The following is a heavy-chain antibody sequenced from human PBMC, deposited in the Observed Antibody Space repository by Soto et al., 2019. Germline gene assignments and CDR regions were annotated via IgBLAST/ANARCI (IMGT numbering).Heavy chain of an antibody. V-gene: IGHV3-23*01. CDR2: ISGSGGST. CDR1: GFTFSSYA. D-gene: IGHD2-2*01. J-gene: IGHJ4*02. CDR3: AKDGSSTSDTPIDY. Sequence: GGSLRLSCAASGFTFSSYAMSWVRQAPGKGLEWVSAISGSGGSTYYADSVKGRFTISRDNSKNTLYLQMNSLRAEDTAVYYCAKDGSSTSDTPIDYWGQGTLVTVSS.